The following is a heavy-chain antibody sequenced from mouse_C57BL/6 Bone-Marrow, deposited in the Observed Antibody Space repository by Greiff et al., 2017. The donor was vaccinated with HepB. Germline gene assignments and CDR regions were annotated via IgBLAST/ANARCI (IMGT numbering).Heavy chain of an antibody. CDR3: ARWDYYGSSHWYVDV. CDR2: INPGSGGT. Sequence: QVQLQQSGAELVRPGTSVKVSCKASGYAFTNYLIEWVKQRPGQGLEWIGVINPGSGGTNYNEKFKGKATLTADKSSSTAYMQLSSLTSEDSAVYFCARWDYYGSSHWYVDVWGTGTTVTVSS. CDR1: GYAFTNYL. D-gene: IGHD1-1*01. V-gene: IGHV1-54*01. J-gene: IGHJ1*03.